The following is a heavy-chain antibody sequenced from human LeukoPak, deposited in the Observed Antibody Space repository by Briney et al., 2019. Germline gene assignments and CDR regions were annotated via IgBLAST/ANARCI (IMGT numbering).Heavy chain of an antibody. CDR2: IVVGSGNT. Sequence: GTSVKVSCKASGFTFTSSAVQWVRQARGQRLEWIGWIVVGSGNTNYAQKFQERVTITRDMSTSTAYMELSSLRSEDTAVYYCAAVPWEVVVIEDYWGQGTLVTVSS. J-gene: IGHJ4*02. CDR3: AAVPWEVVVIEDY. V-gene: IGHV1-58*01. D-gene: IGHD3-22*01. CDR1: GFTFTSSA.